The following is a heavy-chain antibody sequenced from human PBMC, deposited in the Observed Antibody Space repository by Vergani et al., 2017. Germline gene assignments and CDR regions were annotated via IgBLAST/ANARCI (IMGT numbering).Heavy chain of an antibody. CDR2: IYPGDSDT. CDR1: GYSFTSYW. D-gene: IGHD2-2*01. J-gene: IGHJ6*03. Sequence: EVQLVQSGAEVKKPGESLKISCKDSGYSFTSYWIGWVRQMPGKGLEWMGIIYPGDSDTRYSPSFQGQVTISADKSISTAYLQWSSLKASDTAMYYCARGVVPAARDYYYYYMDVWGKGTTVTVSS. V-gene: IGHV5-51*03. CDR3: ARGVVPAARDYYYYYMDV.